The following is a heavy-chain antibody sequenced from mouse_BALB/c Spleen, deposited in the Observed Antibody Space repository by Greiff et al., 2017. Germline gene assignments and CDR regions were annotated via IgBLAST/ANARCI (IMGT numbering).Heavy chain of an antibody. V-gene: IGHV1-4*02. CDR3: AREDGYDGLSCAY. D-gene: IGHD2-2*01. Sequence: QVQLKESAAELARPGASVKMSCKASGYTFTSYTLHWVKQRPGQGLEWIGYINPSSGYTEYNQKFKDKTTLTADKSSSTAYMQLSSLTSEDSAVYYCAREDGYDGLSCAYWGQGTLVTVSA. CDR1: GYTFTSYT. CDR2: INPSSGYT. J-gene: IGHJ3*01.